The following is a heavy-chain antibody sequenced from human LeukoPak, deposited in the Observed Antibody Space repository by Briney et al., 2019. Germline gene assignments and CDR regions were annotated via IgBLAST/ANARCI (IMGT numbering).Heavy chain of an antibody. CDR3: ARDSINYYDSSGYYHDY. CDR2: ISSSSSTI. Sequence: GGSLRLSCAASGFTFGSYSMNWVRQAPGKGLEWVSYISSSSSTIYYADSVKGRFTISRDNAKNSLYLQMNSLRAEDTAVYYCARDSINYYDSSGYYHDYWGQGTLVTVSS. J-gene: IGHJ4*02. D-gene: IGHD3-22*01. V-gene: IGHV3-48*04. CDR1: GFTFGSYS.